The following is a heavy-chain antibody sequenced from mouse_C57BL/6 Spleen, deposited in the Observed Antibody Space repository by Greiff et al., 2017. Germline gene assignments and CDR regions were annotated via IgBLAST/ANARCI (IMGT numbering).Heavy chain of an antibody. V-gene: IGHV3-1*01. J-gene: IGHJ1*03. CDR1: GFYINSGYD. CDR3: ARGGRSHRYFDV. Sequence: EVQLVESGPGMVKPSQSLSLTCTVTGFYINSGYDWHWIRHFPGNKLEWMGYISYSGSTNYNPSLKSRISITHDTSKNHFFLKLNSVTTEDTATYYCARGGRSHRYFDVWGTGTTVTVSS. D-gene: IGHD6-1*01. CDR2: ISYSGST.